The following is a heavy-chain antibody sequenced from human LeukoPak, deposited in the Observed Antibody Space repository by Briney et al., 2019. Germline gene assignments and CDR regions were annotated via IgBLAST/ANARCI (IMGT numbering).Heavy chain of an antibody. J-gene: IGHJ4*02. CDR1: GFTVSANY. Sequence: GGSLRLSCAASGFTVSANYMSWVRQAPGKGLEWVSAISGSGGSTYYADSVKGRFTISRDNSKNTLYLQMNSLRAEDTAVYYCAKDKVGATPPGYYFDYWGQGTLVTVSS. D-gene: IGHD1-26*01. V-gene: IGHV3-23*01. CDR3: AKDKVGATPPGYYFDY. CDR2: ISGSGGST.